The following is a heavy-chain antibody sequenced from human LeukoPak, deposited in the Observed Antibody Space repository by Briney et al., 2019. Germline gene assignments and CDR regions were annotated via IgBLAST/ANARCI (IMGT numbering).Heavy chain of an antibody. V-gene: IGHV1-8*01. CDR1: GYTFTSYD. Sequence: ASVKVSCKASGYTFTSYDINWVRQAPGQGLEWMGWMNPNSGNTGYAQKFQGRVTMTRNTSISTAYMELSSLRSEDTAVYYCARGRRDTLYGAYYYYMDVWGKGTTVTVSS. CDR3: ARGRRDTLYGAYYYYMDV. CDR2: MNPNSGNT. D-gene: IGHD5-24*01. J-gene: IGHJ6*03.